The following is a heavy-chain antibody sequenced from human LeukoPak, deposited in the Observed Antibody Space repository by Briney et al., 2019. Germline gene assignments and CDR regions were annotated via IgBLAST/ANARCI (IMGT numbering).Heavy chain of an antibody. J-gene: IGHJ4*02. CDR1: GYTFTSYD. Sequence: ASVKVSCKASGYTFTSYDINWVRQATGQGPEWMGWMNPNSGNTGYAQKFQGRVAMTRNTSISTAYMELSSLRSEDTAVYYCARLVRFYDYVWGSYRSYYFDYWGQGTLVTVSS. D-gene: IGHD3-16*02. CDR2: MNPNSGNT. CDR3: ARLVRFYDYVWGSYRSYYFDY. V-gene: IGHV1-8*01.